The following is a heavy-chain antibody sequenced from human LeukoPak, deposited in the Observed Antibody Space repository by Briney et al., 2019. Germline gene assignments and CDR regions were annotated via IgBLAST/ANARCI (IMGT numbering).Heavy chain of an antibody. V-gene: IGHV3-11*06. CDR1: GFPFSDYY. CDR2: ISSSGVHT. CDR3: AREVYSFASD. Sequence: GGSLRLSFAASGFPFSDYYMNWFRQAPGKGLEWVSYISSSGVHTEYGDSVKGRFTISRDNSKNTLYLQMNNLRAEDTAVYYCAREVYSFASDWGQGTLVTVSS. J-gene: IGHJ4*02. D-gene: IGHD5-18*01.